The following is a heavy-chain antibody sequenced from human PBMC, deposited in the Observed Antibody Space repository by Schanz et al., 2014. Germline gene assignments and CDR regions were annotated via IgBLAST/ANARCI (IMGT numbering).Heavy chain of an antibody. CDR3: ARKVVATIGGYYDN. CDR2: ISASGGDT. V-gene: IGHV3-23*01. D-gene: IGHD5-12*01. Sequence: EVQLLESGGGLVQPGGSLRLSCAASEFTFSTDAMSWVRQAPGKGLEWLSVISASGGDTYYADSVRGRFTISRDNAENTLFLQMNSLRAEDTAVYYCARKVVATIGGYYDNWGQGTLVTVSS. J-gene: IGHJ4*02. CDR1: EFTFSTDA.